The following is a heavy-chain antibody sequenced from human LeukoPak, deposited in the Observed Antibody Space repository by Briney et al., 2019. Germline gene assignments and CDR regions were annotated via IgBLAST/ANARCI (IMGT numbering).Heavy chain of an antibody. CDR3: ARDLSGPNDF. J-gene: IGHJ4*02. CDR2: IDTNEDLT. V-gene: IGHV3-64*04. D-gene: IGHD2/OR15-2a*01. CDR1: GFTFEYFV. Sequence: GGSLRLSCVASGFTFEYFVMHWVRQSPGQGLEYVSGIDTNEDLTYYATSVKGRFTISRDNAKNSLSLQMNSLRAEDTAVYYCARDLSGPNDFWGQGTLVTVSS.